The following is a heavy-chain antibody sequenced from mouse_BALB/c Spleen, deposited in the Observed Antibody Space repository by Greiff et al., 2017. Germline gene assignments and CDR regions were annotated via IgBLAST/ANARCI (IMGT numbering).Heavy chain of an antibody. CDR3: ARQGVYYYGSTWYFDV. Sequence: EVHLVESGGDLVKPGGSLKLSCAASGFTFSSYGMSWVRQTPDKRLEWVATISSGGSYTYYPDSVKGRFTISRDNAKNTLYLQMSSLKSEDTAMYYCARQGVYYYGSTWYFDVWGAGTTVTVSS. V-gene: IGHV5-6*01. CDR1: GFTFSSYG. D-gene: IGHD1-1*01. CDR2: ISSGGSYT. J-gene: IGHJ1*01.